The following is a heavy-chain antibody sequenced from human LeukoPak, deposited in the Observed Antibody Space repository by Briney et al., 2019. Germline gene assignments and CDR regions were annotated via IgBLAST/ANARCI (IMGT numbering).Heavy chain of an antibody. CDR1: GFTFSTLG. CDR2: IWYDGSNK. J-gene: IGHJ4*02. D-gene: IGHD6-19*01. Sequence: GGSLRLSCAASGFTFSTLGMQRSRQAPGKGLKWVAVIWYDGSNKYYADSVKGRFTISRDNSKNTLYLQMDSLRAEDTAVYYCARSGGRGWYPADYWGQGALVTVSS. V-gene: IGHV3-33*01. CDR3: ARSGGRGWYPADY.